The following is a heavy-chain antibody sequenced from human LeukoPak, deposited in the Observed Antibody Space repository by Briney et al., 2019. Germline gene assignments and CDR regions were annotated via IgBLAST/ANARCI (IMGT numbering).Heavy chain of an antibody. D-gene: IGHD3-10*01. CDR3: ARSGFGSGISFDL. CDR2: INPNSGDT. J-gene: IGHJ5*02. V-gene: IGHV1-8*02. CDR1: GYTFTSYG. Sequence: GASVRVSCKASGYTFTSYGISWVRQAPGQGLEWMGWINPNSGDTGYPQKFQGRVTMTRDTSITTAYMELSSLRSEDTAVYYCARSGFGSGISFDLWGQGTLVTVSS.